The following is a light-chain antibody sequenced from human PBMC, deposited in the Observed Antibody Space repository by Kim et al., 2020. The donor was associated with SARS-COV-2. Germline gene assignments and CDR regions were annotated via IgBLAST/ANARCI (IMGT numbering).Light chain of an antibody. Sequence: VAQGESASLSCRASQSVSHYLAGYQQKPGHAPRLLIYDASNRATGVPARFSGSGSGTDFTLTISSLEPEDFAVYYCQQRGSWPLTFGGGTKVDIK. CDR3: QQRGSWPLT. CDR2: DAS. V-gene: IGKV3-11*01. CDR1: QSVSHY. J-gene: IGKJ4*01.